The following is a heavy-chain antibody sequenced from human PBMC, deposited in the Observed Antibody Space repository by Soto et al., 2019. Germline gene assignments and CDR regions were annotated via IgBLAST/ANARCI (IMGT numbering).Heavy chain of an antibody. Sequence: QVPLVQSGAEVKKPGSSVKVSCKASGGTFSSYAISWVRQAPGQGLEWMGGIIPIFGTANYAQKFQGRVTITADKSTSTAYMELSSLRSEDTAVYYCARAYGSGSRNQLYYYYYGMDVWGQGTTVTVSS. J-gene: IGHJ6*02. CDR3: ARAYGSGSRNQLYYYYYGMDV. CDR1: GGTFSSYA. D-gene: IGHD3-10*01. V-gene: IGHV1-69*06. CDR2: IIPIFGTA.